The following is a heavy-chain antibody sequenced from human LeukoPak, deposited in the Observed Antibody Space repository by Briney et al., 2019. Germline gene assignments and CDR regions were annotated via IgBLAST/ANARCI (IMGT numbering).Heavy chain of an antibody. D-gene: IGHD6-6*01. J-gene: IGHJ6*03. CDR1: GFTFSSYS. CDR2: ISSSSSTI. V-gene: IGHV3-48*01. Sequence: HPGGSLRLSCAASGFTFSSYSMNWVGQAPGKGVEWVSYISSSSSTIYYADSVKGRFTISRDNAKNSLYLQMNSLRAEDTAVYYCARDSYSSSFLDYYYYMDVWGKGTTVTVSS. CDR3: ARDSYSSSFLDYYYYMDV.